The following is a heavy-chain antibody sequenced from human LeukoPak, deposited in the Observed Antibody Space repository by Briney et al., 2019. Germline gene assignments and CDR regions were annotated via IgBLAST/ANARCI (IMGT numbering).Heavy chain of an antibody. Sequence: SETLSLTCTVSGGSISNYYWSWIRQPPGKGLEWIGYIYYSGSTSYNPSLKSRVTMSVDTSKNQFSLKLSSVTAADTAVYYCAAEDIATAALDYWGQGTLVTVSS. CDR1: GGSISNYY. V-gene: IGHV4-59*01. D-gene: IGHD6-13*01. CDR2: IYYSGST. CDR3: AAEDIATAALDY. J-gene: IGHJ4*02.